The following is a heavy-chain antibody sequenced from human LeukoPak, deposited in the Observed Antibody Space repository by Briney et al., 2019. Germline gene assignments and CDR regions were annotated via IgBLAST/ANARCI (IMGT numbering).Heavy chain of an antibody. CDR1: GYTFTGYY. CDR3: ARDGYYDSSGYYYPYFDY. CDR2: INPNSGGT. D-gene: IGHD3-22*01. J-gene: IGHJ4*02. V-gene: IGHV1-2*02. Sequence: ASVKVSCKASGYTFTGYYMHWVRQAPGQGLEWMGWINPNSGGTNYAQKFQGRVTMTRGTSISTAYMELSRLGSDDTAVYYCARDGYYDSSGYYYPYFDYWGQGTLVTVSS.